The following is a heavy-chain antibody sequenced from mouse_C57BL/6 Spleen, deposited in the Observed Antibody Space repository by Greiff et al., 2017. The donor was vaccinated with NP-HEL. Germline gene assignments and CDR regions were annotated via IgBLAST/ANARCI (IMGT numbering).Heavy chain of an antibody. CDR1: GFTFSDAW. CDR2: IRNKANNHAT. Sequence: EVKVEESGGGLVQPGGSMKLSCAASGFTFSDAWMDWVRQSPEKGLEWVAEIRNKANNHATYYAESVKGRFTISRDDSKSSVYLQMNSLRAEDTGIYYCTRSSYYGSTYAMDYWGQGTSVTVSS. D-gene: IGHD1-1*01. CDR3: TRSSYYGSTYAMDY. V-gene: IGHV6-6*01. J-gene: IGHJ4*01.